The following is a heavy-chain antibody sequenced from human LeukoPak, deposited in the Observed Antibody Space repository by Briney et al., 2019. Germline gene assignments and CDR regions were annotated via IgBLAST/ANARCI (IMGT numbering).Heavy chain of an antibody. V-gene: IGHV1-2*04. CDR2: INPNSGGT. CDR3: ARVAARYCSSTSCYGPFDY. D-gene: IGHD2-2*01. Sequence: ASVKVSCKASGYTFTGYYMHWVRQAPGQGLEGRGWINPNSGGTNYAQKCQGWVTITRDTSISTAYMELSRLRSDDTAVYYCARVAARYCSSTSCYGPFDYWGQGTLVTVSS. J-gene: IGHJ4*02. CDR1: GYTFTGYY.